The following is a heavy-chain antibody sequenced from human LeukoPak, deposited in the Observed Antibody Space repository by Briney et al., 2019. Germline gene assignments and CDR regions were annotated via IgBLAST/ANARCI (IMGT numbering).Heavy chain of an antibody. CDR1: GGSFSGYY. CDR3: ARGIYSYDAFDI. D-gene: IGHD5-18*01. J-gene: IGHJ3*02. V-gene: IGHV4-34*01. CDR2: INHSGST. Sequence: SETLSLTCAVYGGSFSGYYWSWIRQPPGKGLEWIGEINHSGSTNYNPSLKSRVTISVDTSKNQFSLKLSSVTAADTAVYYCARGIYSYDAFDIWGQGTMVTVST.